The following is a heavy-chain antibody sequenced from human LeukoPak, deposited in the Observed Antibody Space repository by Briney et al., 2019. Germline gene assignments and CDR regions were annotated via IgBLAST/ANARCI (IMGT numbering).Heavy chain of an antibody. J-gene: IGHJ4*02. D-gene: IGHD6-19*01. Sequence: ASETLSLTCTVSGASISSNNCYWGWIRQPPGKGLEWIGSIYYSGRTYYNTSLKSRVTISVDTSNNQFSLKLNSVTAADTAVYYCARIKSDSSGWYTDYWGQGTLVTVSS. V-gene: IGHV4-39*07. CDR2: IYYSGRT. CDR3: ARIKSDSSGWYTDY. CDR1: GASISSNNCY.